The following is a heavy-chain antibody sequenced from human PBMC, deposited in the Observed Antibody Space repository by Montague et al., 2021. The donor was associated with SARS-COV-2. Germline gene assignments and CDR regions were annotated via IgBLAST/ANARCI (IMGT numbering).Heavy chain of an antibody. CDR1: GVSVTDYYW. V-gene: IGHV2-5*08. Sequence: TLSLTCTVSGVSVTDYYWSWIRQPPGKALEWLALIYWDDDKRYSPSLKSRLTITKDTSKNQVVLTMTNMDPVDTATYYCAHLPRGATFDYWGQGTLVIVSS. CDR2: IYWDDDK. CDR3: AHLPRGATFDY. D-gene: IGHD5-24*01. J-gene: IGHJ4*02.